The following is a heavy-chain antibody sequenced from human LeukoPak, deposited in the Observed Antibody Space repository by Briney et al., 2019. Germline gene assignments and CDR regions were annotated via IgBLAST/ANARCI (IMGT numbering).Heavy chain of an antibody. Sequence: NASETLSLTCAVYGGSFSGYYWSWIRQPPGKGLEWIGEINHSGSTNYNPSLKSRVTISVDTSKNQFSLKLSSVTAADTAVYYCARRGRVYSSITMVRGIPMDVWGKGTTVTISS. V-gene: IGHV4-34*01. CDR1: GGSFSGYY. CDR3: ARRGRVYSSITMVRGIPMDV. J-gene: IGHJ6*03. CDR2: INHSGST. D-gene: IGHD3-10*01.